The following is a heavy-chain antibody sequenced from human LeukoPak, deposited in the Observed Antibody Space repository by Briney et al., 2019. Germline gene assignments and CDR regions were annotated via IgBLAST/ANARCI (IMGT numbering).Heavy chain of an antibody. CDR2: IRYDGSSE. CDR1: GFTFDNYA. V-gene: IGHV3-30*02. D-gene: IGHD3-10*01. J-gene: IGHJ4*02. Sequence: GGSLRLSCAASGFTFDNYAMHWVRQAPGKGLEWLVFIRYDGSSEYYADSVKGRFTISRDNAKNSLYLQMNSLRAEDTAVYYCARDFLVRGVINYWGQGTLVTVSS. CDR3: ARDFLVRGVINY.